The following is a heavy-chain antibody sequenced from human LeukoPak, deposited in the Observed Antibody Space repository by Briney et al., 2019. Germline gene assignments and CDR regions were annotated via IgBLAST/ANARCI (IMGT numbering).Heavy chain of an antibody. CDR2: MWSDGSNK. Sequence: GGPVRLLCGASGFRNRRYGVLWVREAPGKGLEGVTDMWSDGSNKYYADSVKGRFTISRDNSKNTLYLQMSSLRAEDTAVYYCARDGAGGYFNYFYDAFDIWGQGTMVTVSS. V-gene: IGHV3-33*08. J-gene: IGHJ3*02. CDR3: ARDGAGGYFNYFYDAFDI. D-gene: IGHD2-15*01. CDR1: GFRNRRYG.